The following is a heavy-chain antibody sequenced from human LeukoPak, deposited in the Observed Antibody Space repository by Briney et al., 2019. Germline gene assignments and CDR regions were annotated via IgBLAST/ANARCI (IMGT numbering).Heavy chain of an antibody. J-gene: IGHJ5*02. D-gene: IGHD5-18*01. CDR3: AKGAGGFSYYNWFDP. Sequence: SQTLSLTCTVSGDSISSGDYYWGWIRQPPGKGLEWIGSIYYSGTTHYNPSLESRVTISVDTSKNQFSLKLASVTAADTAIYYCAKGAGGFSYYNWFDPWGQGTLVTVSS. CDR1: GDSISSGDYY. CDR2: IYYSGTT. V-gene: IGHV4-39*07.